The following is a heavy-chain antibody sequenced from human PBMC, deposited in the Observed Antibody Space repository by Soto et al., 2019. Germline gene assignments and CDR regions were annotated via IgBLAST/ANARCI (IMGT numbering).Heavy chain of an antibody. V-gene: IGHV3-53*01. CDR3: ARDRLVAGTGRRYYFDY. Sequence: GGSLRFSCAASGFTVSSNYMSWVRQAPGKGLEWVSVIYSGGSTYYADSVKGRFTISRDNSKNTLYLQMNSLRAEDTAVYYCARDRLVAGTGRRYYFDYWGQGTLVTVSS. CDR2: IYSGGST. CDR1: GFTVSSNY. J-gene: IGHJ4*02. D-gene: IGHD6-19*01.